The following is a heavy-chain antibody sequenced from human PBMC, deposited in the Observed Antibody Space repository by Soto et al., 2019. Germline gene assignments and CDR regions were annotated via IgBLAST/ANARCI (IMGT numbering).Heavy chain of an antibody. CDR2: ISAYNGNT. J-gene: IGHJ4*02. V-gene: IGHV1-18*01. D-gene: IGHD3-10*01. CDR3: ARDSAADY. CDR1: CYTFTSYG. Sequence: SGEVSFRASCYTFTSYGISWVRQAPGQGLEWMGWISAYNGNTNYAQKLQGRVTMTTDTSTSTAYMELRSLRSDDTAVYYCARDSAADYWGQGTLVTVYS.